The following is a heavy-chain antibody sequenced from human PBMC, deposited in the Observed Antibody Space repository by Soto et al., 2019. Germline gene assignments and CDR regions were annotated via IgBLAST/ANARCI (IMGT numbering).Heavy chain of an antibody. D-gene: IGHD3-9*01. Sequence: PXESMALTCTVCGGCINSSSYYWGWIRQPPGKGLEWIGSIYYSGSTYYNPSLKSRVTISVDTSKNQFSLKLSSVTAADTAVYYCARGVILTGYSYYFDYWGQGTLVTVSS. CDR1: GGCINSSSYY. V-gene: IGHV4-39*01. CDR2: IYYSGST. CDR3: ARGVILTGYSYYFDY. J-gene: IGHJ4*02.